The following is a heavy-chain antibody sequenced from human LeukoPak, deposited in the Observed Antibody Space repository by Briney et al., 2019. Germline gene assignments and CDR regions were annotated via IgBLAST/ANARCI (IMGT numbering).Heavy chain of an antibody. CDR1: GFTFSSYD. D-gene: IGHD6-13*01. J-gene: IGHJ5*02. Sequence: GGSLRLSCAASGFTFSSYDMHWVRQAPGKGLEWVAFIRDDGSNKYYADSVKGRFTISRDNSKNTLYLQMNSLRAEDTAVYYCAKRGEGVSNTWYMNNWFDPWGQGTLVTVSS. CDR3: AKRGEGVSNTWYMNNWFDP. V-gene: IGHV3-30*02. CDR2: IRDDGSNK.